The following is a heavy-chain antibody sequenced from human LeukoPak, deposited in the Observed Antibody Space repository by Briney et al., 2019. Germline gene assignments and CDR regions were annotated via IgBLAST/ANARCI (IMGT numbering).Heavy chain of an antibody. Sequence: PSETLSLTCTVSGGSISGSSYYWGWIRQPPGKGLEWIGSIYYSGSTYYNPSLKSRVTISVDTSKNQFSLKLNSVTATDTAVYYCARASSGYYPYHYWGQGTLVTVSA. CDR1: GGSISGSSYY. D-gene: IGHD3-22*01. V-gene: IGHV4-39*02. J-gene: IGHJ4*02. CDR3: ARASSGYYPYHY. CDR2: IYYSGST.